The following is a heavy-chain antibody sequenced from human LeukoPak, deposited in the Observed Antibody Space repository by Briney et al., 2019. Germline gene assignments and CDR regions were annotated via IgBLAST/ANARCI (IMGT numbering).Heavy chain of an antibody. CDR1: GYTFTSYG. CDR2: ISAYNGNT. D-gene: IGHD3-3*01. J-gene: IGHJ4*02. V-gene: IGHV1-18*01. Sequence: ASVKVSCKASGYTFTSYGISWVRQAPGQGLEWMGWISAYNGNTNYAQKLQGRVTMTTDTSTSTAYMELRSLRSDDTAVYYCARAYYDFWSGYSRQGYYFDYWGQGTLVTVSS. CDR3: ARAYYDFWSGYSRQGYYFDY.